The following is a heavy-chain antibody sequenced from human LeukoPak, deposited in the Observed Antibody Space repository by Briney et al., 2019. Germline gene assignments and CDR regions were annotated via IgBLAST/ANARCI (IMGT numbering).Heavy chain of an antibody. V-gene: IGHV5-51*01. Sequence: GESLKISCKGSGYSFTSYWIGWVGQLPGKGLEWLGIFYPGDSDTRYNTTFQGQVTISADKSISPAYLQWSSLKGSDTAMYYCARHRKSVVITMVRGVISFYMDVWGKRTTVTVSS. J-gene: IGHJ6*03. CDR3: ARHRKSVVITMVRGVISFYMDV. D-gene: IGHD3-10*01. CDR1: GYSFTSYW. CDR2: FYPGDSDT.